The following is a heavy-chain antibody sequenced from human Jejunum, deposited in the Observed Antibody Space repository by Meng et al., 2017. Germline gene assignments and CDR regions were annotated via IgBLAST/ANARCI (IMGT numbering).Heavy chain of an antibody. J-gene: IGHJ4*02. Sequence: QGGPRLSKPPGTPFVHCAVFGGSFSDTYFTWTRQPPGKGLEWIGEIHPSGRTYYSPSLQSRVTITLDTSKNQFSLTLNSVTAADTAVYYCARGDDWAKSGNFWGQGTLVTVSS. CDR1: GGSFSDTY. V-gene: IGHV4-34*01. CDR2: IHPSGRT. D-gene: IGHD3-9*01. CDR3: ARGDDWAKSGNF.